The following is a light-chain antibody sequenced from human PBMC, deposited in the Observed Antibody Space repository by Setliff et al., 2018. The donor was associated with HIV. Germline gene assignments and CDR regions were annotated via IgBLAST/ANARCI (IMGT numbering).Light chain of an antibody. CDR3: GTWDISLNAYV. J-gene: IGLJ1*01. CDR2: DNT. CDR1: SSNIKNNF. Sequence: QSVLTQPPSVSAAPGQKVTISCSGSSSNIKNNFVSWYQQLPGTAPKLLIYDNTKRPSGIPDRISGSTSGTSATLGITGLQTGDEADYYCGTWDISLNAYVFGSGTKVTV. V-gene: IGLV1-51*01.